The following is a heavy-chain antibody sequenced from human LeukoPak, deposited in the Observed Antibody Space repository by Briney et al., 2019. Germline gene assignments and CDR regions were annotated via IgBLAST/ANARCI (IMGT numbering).Heavy chain of an antibody. CDR3: AREGVVTPDY. J-gene: IGHJ4*02. D-gene: IGHD3-10*01. CDR2: ISRYGAYI. CDR1: GFTFSTYT. Sequence: KPGGSLRLSCAGSGFTFSTYTMNWVRQAPGKGLEWVSSISRYGAYIYYADSVKGRFTISRDDATNSLFLEMNSLRVEDTAMYYCAREGVVTPDYWGQGTLVTVSS. V-gene: IGHV3-21*01.